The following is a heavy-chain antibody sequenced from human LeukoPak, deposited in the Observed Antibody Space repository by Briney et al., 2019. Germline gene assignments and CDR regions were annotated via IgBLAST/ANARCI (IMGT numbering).Heavy chain of an antibody. J-gene: IGHJ4*02. Sequence: GGSLRLSCAASGFTFSSYDMHWVRQAPGKGLEWVALISYDGSNKYYADSVKGRFTISRDNSNNTLYLQMNSLRAGDTAVYYCADDYGSGSYYSFYYWGQGTLVTVSS. CDR1: GFTFSSYD. V-gene: IGHV3-30*18. D-gene: IGHD3-10*01. CDR3: ADDYGSGSYYSFYY. CDR2: ISYDGSNK.